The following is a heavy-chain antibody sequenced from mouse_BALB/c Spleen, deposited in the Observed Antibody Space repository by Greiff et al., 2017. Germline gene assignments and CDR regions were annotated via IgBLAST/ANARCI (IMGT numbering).Heavy chain of an antibody. CDR1: GFDFSRYW. V-gene: IGHV4-1*02. CDR3: ARHGYALDY. CDR2: INPDSSTI. D-gene: IGHD2-14*01. Sequence: EVKLQESGGGLVQPGGSLKLSCAASGFDFSRYWMSWVRQAPGKGLEWIGEINPDSSTINYTPSLKDKFIISRDNAKNTLYLQMSKVRSEDTALYYCARHGYALDYWGQGTTLTVSS. J-gene: IGHJ2*01.